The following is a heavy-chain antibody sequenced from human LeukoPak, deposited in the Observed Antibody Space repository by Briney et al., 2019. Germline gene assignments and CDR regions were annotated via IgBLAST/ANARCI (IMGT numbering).Heavy chain of an antibody. Sequence: PSETLSLTCTVSGGSISGTSYYWGWIRQPPGKGLEYIISIYYSGGTNYDPSLKSRVTISVDTSKNQFSLKLSSVTAADTAVYYCARVDYYDIRGKGWYYYMDVWGKGTTVTASS. CDR1: GGSISGTSYY. CDR2: IYYSGGT. D-gene: IGHD3-22*01. CDR3: ARVDYYDIRGKGWYYYMDV. V-gene: IGHV4-39*07. J-gene: IGHJ6*03.